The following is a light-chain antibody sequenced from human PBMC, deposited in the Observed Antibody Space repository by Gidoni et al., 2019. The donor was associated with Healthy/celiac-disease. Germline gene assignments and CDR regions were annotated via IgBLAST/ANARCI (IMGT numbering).Light chain of an antibody. CDR1: PSVSSSY. J-gene: IGKJ4*01. Sequence: EIVLTQSPGTLSLSPGERATLSCRASPSVSSSYLAWYQQKPGQAPRLLIYGASSRATGIPDRFSGSVSGTDFTLTISRLEPEDFAVYYCQQYGSSPPLTFGGGTKVEIK. CDR2: GAS. V-gene: IGKV3-20*01. CDR3: QQYGSSPPLT.